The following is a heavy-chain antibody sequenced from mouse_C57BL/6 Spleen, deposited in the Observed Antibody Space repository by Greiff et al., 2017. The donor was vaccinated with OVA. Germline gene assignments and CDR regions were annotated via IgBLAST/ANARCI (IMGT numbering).Heavy chain of an antibody. V-gene: IGHV1-42*01. CDR2: INPSNGGT. D-gene: IGHD1-1*01. Sequence: LVESGPELVKPGASVKISCKASGYSFTGYYMNWVKQSPEKSLEWIGEINPSNGGTTYNQKFKGKATLTVDKASSTAYMQLQSLTSEDSAVKYCASRYYGSRYLDYWGQGTTLTVSS. J-gene: IGHJ2*01. CDR3: ASRYYGSRYLDY. CDR1: GYSFTGYY.